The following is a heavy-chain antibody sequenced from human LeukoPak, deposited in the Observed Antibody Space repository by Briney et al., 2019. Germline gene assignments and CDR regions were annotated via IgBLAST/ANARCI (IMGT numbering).Heavy chain of an antibody. D-gene: IGHD4-11*01. CDR1: GFAFNTYS. V-gene: IGHV3-48*02. CDR3: VRDAAYSAFNM. CDR2: ITTTSASK. Sequence: GGSLRLSCAASGFAFNTYSMNWVRQAPGKGLQWVSSITTTSASKYYADSVKGRFTISRDNAKNSLYLQMDSLRDEDTAVYYCVRDAAYSAFNMWGQGTMVTVSS. J-gene: IGHJ3*02.